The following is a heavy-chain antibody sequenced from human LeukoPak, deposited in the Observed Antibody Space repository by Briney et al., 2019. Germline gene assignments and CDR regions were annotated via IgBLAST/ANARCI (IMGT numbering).Heavy chain of an antibody. CDR1: GGSFSGYY. D-gene: IGHD4-17*01. J-gene: IGHJ4*02. Sequence: PSETLSLTCAVYGGSFSGYYWSWIRQPPGKGLEWIGEINHSGSTNYNPSLKSRVTISVDTSKNQFSLKLSSVTAADTAVYYCARDDYGGNSTLDYWGQGTPVTVSS. CDR2: INHSGST. V-gene: IGHV4-34*01. CDR3: ARDDYGGNSTLDY.